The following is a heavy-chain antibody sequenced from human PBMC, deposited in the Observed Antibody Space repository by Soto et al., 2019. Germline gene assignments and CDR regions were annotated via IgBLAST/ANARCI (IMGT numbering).Heavy chain of an antibody. V-gene: IGHV4-30-4*01. CDR3: AREVIPLTTDRYFDL. CDR1: GGSISGGVGGLYY. D-gene: IGHD4-17*01. J-gene: IGHJ2*01. Sequence: QLQLRESGPGLVKPSETLSLTCTVSGGSISGGVGGLYYWSGIRQPPGMGLEWIGYIYDSGSTYYNPSLKSRVTISVDTSKNQFALRLSSVTAADTAVYYCAREVIPLTTDRYFDLWGRGTLVTVSS. CDR2: IYDSGST.